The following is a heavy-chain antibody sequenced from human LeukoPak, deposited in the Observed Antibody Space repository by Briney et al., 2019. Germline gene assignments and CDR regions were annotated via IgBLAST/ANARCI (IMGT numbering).Heavy chain of an antibody. Sequence: GGSLRLSCAASGFTFSSYAMSWVRQAPGKGLEWVSAISGSGGSTYYADSVKGRFTISRDNSKNTLYLQMNSLRAEDTAVYYCARPASDYGDYALGYWGQGTLVTVSS. V-gene: IGHV3-23*01. CDR2: ISGSGGST. CDR3: ARPASDYGDYALGY. J-gene: IGHJ4*02. D-gene: IGHD4-17*01. CDR1: GFTFSSYA.